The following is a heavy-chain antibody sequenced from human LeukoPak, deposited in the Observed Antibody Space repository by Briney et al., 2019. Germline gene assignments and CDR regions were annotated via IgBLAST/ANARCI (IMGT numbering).Heavy chain of an antibody. CDR2: ISYDGNNK. CDR3: ARDEAVASFDY. V-gene: IGHV3-30*03. Sequence: GGSLRLSCAASGFTFSSCGMHWVRQAPGKGLEWVAVISYDGNNKFYADSVKGRFTISRDNSKNTLYLQMNSLRIEDTAVYYCARDEAVASFDYWGQGTLVTVSS. CDR1: GFTFSSCG. J-gene: IGHJ4*02. D-gene: IGHD6-19*01.